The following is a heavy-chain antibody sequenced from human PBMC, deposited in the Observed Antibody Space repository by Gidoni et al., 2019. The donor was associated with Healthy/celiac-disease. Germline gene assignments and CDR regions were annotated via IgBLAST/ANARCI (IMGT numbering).Heavy chain of an antibody. Sequence: EVKLVESGGGLFKPGGSLSLSCPALGYPSSMYALHLVRQSPGKGLEYVSAISSNGGSTYYANSVKGRFTISRDNSKNTLYLQMGSLRAEDMAVYYCARDQFPYYYDSSGDAFDIWGQGTMVTVSS. CDR2: ISSNGGST. CDR1: GYPSSMYA. V-gene: IGHV3-64*01. D-gene: IGHD3-22*01. CDR3: ARDQFPYYYDSSGDAFDI. J-gene: IGHJ3*02.